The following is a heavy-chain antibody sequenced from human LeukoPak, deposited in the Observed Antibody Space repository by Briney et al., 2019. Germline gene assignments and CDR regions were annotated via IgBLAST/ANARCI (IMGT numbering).Heavy chain of an antibody. CDR2: ISSSSSYI. V-gene: IGHV3-21*01. CDR1: GFTFSTYS. J-gene: IGHJ4*02. CDR3: ARAFYYYDSSGTTFDY. Sequence: PGGSLRLSCAASGFTFSTYSMSWVRQAPGKGLEWVSSISSSSSYIYYADSVKGRFTISRDNAKNSLYLQMNSLRAEDTAVYYCARAFYYYDSSGTTFDYWGQGTLVTVSS. D-gene: IGHD3-22*01.